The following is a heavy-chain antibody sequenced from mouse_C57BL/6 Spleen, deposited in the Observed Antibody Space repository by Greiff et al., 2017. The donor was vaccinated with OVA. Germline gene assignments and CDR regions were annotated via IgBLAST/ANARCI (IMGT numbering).Heavy chain of an antibody. CDR2: IYPGSGST. D-gene: IGHD3-2*02. Sequence: QVQLQQPGAELVKPGASVQMSCKASGYTFTSYWITWVKQRPGQGLEWIGDIYPGSGSTNYNEKFKSKATLTVDTSSSTAYMQLSSLTSEDSAVYYCAWDSSGSYYYAMDYWGQGTSVTVSS. J-gene: IGHJ4*01. CDR3: AWDSSGSYYYAMDY. V-gene: IGHV1-55*01. CDR1: GYTFTSYW.